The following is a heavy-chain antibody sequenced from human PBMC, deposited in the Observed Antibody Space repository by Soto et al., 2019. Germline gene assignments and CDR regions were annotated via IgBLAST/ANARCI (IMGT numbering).Heavy chain of an antibody. CDR1: GFTFSSYA. Sequence: VQLVESGGGVVQPGRSLRLSCAASGFTFSSYAMHWVRQAPGKGLEWVAVISYDGSNKYYADSVKGRFTISRDNSKNTLYLQMNSLRAEDTAVYYCARDLNPWGQGTLVTVSS. J-gene: IGHJ5*02. CDR3: ARDLNP. D-gene: IGHD3-9*01. CDR2: ISYDGSNK. V-gene: IGHV3-30-3*01.